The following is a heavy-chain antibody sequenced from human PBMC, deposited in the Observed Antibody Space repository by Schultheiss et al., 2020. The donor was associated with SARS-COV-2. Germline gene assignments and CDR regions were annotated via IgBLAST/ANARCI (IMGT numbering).Heavy chain of an antibody. V-gene: IGHV5-51*01. Sequence: GESLKISCKGSGYTFSNYWIAWVRQMPGKGLEWMGVIYPGDSDTRYSPSFQGPVNILVDESISTAYLQWNSLKASDTAMYYCARPTTYESSGYPLGWGQGTLVTVSS. CDR3: ARPTTYESSGYPLG. D-gene: IGHD3-22*01. CDR1: GYTFSNYW. J-gene: IGHJ4*02. CDR2: IYPGDSDT.